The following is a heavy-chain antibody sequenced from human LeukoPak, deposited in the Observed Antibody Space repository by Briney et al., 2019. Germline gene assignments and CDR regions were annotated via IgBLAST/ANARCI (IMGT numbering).Heavy chain of an antibody. CDR1: GFTFSSYA. CDR2: ISGSGGST. V-gene: IGHV3-23*01. J-gene: IGHJ4*02. Sequence: PGGSLRLSCAASGFTFSSYAMSWVRQAPGKGLEWVSAISGSGGSTYYADSVKGRFTISRDNCKNKGCLERKGLRGEERAVYYCAKHGLPLVVISAPLDYWGQGTLVTVAS. CDR3: AKHGLPLVVISAPLDY. D-gene: IGHD2-15*01.